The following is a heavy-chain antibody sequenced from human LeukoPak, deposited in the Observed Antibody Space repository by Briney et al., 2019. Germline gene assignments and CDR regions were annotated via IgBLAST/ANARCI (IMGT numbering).Heavy chain of an antibody. V-gene: IGHV3-49*04. CDR3: TTYCSSTSCYTFDY. Sequence: GRSLRLSCTASAFTFGDYAMSWVRQAPGKGLEWVGFIRSKAYGGTGEYAASVKGRFTISRDDSKSIAYLQMNSLKTEDTAMYYCTTYCSSTSCYTFDYWGQGTLVTASS. J-gene: IGHJ4*02. D-gene: IGHD2-2*02. CDR1: AFTFGDYA. CDR2: IRSKAYGGTG.